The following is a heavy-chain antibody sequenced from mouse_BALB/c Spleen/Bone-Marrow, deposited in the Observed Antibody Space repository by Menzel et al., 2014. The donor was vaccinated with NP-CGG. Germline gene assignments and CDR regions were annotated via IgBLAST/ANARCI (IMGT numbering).Heavy chain of an antibody. CDR2: IWGDGST. CDR1: GFSLTGYG. CDR3: ARDRRVSSGSPLAY. J-gene: IGHJ3*01. V-gene: IGHV2-6-7*01. Sequence: QVQLQQSGPGLVVPSQSLSITCTVSGFSLTGYGVNWVRQPPGKGLEWLGLIWGDGSTDYNSALRSRLSISKDNSKSQIFLKINRLQTDNTANYYCARDRRVSSGSPLAYWGQGTLVTVSA. D-gene: IGHD3-1*01.